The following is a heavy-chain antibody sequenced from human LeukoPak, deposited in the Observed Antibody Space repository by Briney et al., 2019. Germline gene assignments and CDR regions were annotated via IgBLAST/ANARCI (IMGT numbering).Heavy chain of an antibody. CDR1: GFTFSSYD. CDR3: ARATGSYRGGYYYGMDV. D-gene: IGHD1-26*01. V-gene: IGHV3-13*01. Sequence: PGGSLRLSCVASGFTFSSYDMHWVRQATGKGLEWVSNIGKAGDAYYPDSVKGRFTISRENAKNSLYLQMNSLRAGDTAVYYCARATGSYRGGYYYGMDVWGQGTTVTVSS. J-gene: IGHJ6*02. CDR2: IGKAGDA.